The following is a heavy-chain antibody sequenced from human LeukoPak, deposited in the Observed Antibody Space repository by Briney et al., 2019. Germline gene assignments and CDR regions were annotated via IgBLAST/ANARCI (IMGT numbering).Heavy chain of an antibody. CDR1: GGSISSSSYY. J-gene: IGHJ4*02. CDR2: IYYSGST. D-gene: IGHD3-10*01. CDR3: ASQPRITMVRGVIRDSDY. Sequence: SETLSLTCTVSGGSISSSSYYWGWIRQPPGKGLEWIGSIYYSGSTYYNPSLKSRVTISVDTSKNQFSLKLSSVTAADTAVYYCASQPRITMVRGVIRDSDYWGQGTLVTVSS. V-gene: IGHV4-39*01.